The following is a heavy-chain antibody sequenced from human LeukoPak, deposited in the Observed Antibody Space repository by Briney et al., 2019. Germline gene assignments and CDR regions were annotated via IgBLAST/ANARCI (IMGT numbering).Heavy chain of an antibody. J-gene: IGHJ4*02. CDR2: IYSGGNT. V-gene: IGHV3-66*01. CDR3: GRDPRYSGNELPPEADY. Sequence: GGSLRLSCAASGFTVSSNYISWVRQAPGKGLEWVSVIYSGGNTYYADSVKGRFTISRDNAKNSLFLQMNSLRAEDTAVYYCGRDPRYSGNELPPEADYWGQGTLVTVSS. CDR1: GFTVSSNY. D-gene: IGHD5-12*01.